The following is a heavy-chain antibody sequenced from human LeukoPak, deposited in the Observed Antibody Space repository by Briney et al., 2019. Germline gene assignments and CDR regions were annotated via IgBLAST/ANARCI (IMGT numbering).Heavy chain of an antibody. D-gene: IGHD3-22*01. J-gene: IGHJ4*02. CDR2: IYWDDDK. CDR1: GFSLGTSGVG. Sequence: SGPTLVNPTQTLTLTCTFSGFSLGTSGVGVGWIRQPPGKALEWLALIYWDDDKRYSPSLKGRLTITKDTSKNQVVLTMTNMDPVDTATYYCAHRPRLITMIVVPQRPNFDYWGQGTLVTVSS. V-gene: IGHV2-5*02. CDR3: AHRPRLITMIVVPQRPNFDY.